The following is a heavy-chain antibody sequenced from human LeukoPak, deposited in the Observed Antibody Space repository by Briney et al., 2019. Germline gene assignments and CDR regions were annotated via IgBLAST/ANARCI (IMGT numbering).Heavy chain of an antibody. CDR2: INDNGGRT. V-gene: IGHV3-64D*09. D-gene: IGHD1-26*01. CDR3: VKDLSGRYTFDY. J-gene: IGHJ4*02. Sequence: GGSLRLSCSASGFTFSSYAMHWVRQAPGKGLEYVPGINDNGGRTHYGDSLKGRFTISRDNSKNTLYLQMSTLRAEDTAVYYCVKDLSGRYTFDYWGQGTLVTVSS. CDR1: GFTFSSYA.